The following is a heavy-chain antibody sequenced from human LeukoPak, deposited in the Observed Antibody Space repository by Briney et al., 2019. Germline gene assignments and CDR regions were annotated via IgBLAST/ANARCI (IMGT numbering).Heavy chain of an antibody. J-gene: IGHJ3*02. CDR1: GFTFSSNS. V-gene: IGHV3-48*01. Sequence: GGSLRLSCAASGFTFSSNSMKWVRPAPGKGLEWVSQVGAIGSSTIYYADSVMGRFTISRDNAKNSVFLQMNSLRAEDTAVYYCARDLHYAFDSWGQGTMVTVSS. CDR2: VGAIGSSTI. CDR3: ARDLHYAFDS.